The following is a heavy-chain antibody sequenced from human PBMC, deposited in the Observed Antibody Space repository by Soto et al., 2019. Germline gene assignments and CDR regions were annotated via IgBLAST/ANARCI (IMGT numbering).Heavy chain of an antibody. D-gene: IGHD3-22*01. J-gene: IGHJ4*02. CDR3: AKAYSSSAIFDD. Sequence: GGSLRLSCAASGFTFSSYGMHWVRQAPGKGLEWVAVISYDGSNENYADSVKGRFTISRDNSKNTLYLQLNSPRAEDTAVYYCAKAYSSSAIFDDSGQGTLVTVSS. V-gene: IGHV3-30*18. CDR1: GFTFSSYG. CDR2: ISYDGSNE.